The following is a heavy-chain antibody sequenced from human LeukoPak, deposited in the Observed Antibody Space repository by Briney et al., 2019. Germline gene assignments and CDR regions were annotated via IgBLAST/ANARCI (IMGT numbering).Heavy chain of an antibody. CDR1: GFTFNNYA. D-gene: IGHD1-1*01. V-gene: IGHV3-49*03. CDR2: IRSKAYGETA. Sequence: PGGSLRLSCAGSGFTFNNYAMSWIRQAPGKGLEWVGFIRSKAYGETADYAASVKGRFTISRDDSKAIAYLQMNSLKTEDTAVYHCTRDRGAYNLYDYWGQGTLVTVSS. J-gene: IGHJ4*02. CDR3: TRDRGAYNLYDY.